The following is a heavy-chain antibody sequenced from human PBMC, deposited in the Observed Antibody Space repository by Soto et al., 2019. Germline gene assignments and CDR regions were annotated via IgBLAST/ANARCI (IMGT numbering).Heavy chain of an antibody. CDR3: ARECARWFGELPNWFDP. Sequence: QVQLVQSGAEVKKPGASVKVSCKASGYTFTSYGISWVRQAPGQGLEWMGWISAYNGTTNYAQTLQGRVTMTAATSPSTVYMELRSLRSDDTAVYYCARECARWFGELPNWFDPWGQRTLVTVSS. J-gene: IGHJ5*02. V-gene: IGHV1-18*01. CDR1: GYTFTSYG. D-gene: IGHD3-10*01. CDR2: ISAYNGTT.